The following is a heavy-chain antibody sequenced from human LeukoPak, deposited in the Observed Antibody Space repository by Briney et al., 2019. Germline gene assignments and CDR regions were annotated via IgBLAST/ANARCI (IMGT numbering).Heavy chain of an antibody. CDR3: ASGPGEDAFDI. CDR1: GFTFSSYW. V-gene: IGHV3-7*01. Sequence: GGSLGLSCAASGFTFSSYWMSWVRQAPGKGLEWVANIKQDGSEKYYVDSVKGRFTISRDNAKNSLYLQMNSLRAEDTAVYYCASGPGEDAFDIWGQGTMVTVSS. D-gene: IGHD3-16*01. J-gene: IGHJ3*02. CDR2: IKQDGSEK.